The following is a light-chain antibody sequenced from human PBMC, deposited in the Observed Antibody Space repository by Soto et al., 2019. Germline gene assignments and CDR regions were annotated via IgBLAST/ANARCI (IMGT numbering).Light chain of an antibody. V-gene: IGKV3-20*01. CDR2: GAS. CDR1: QSVSSSY. Sequence: EIVLTQSPGTLSLSPGERATLSCRASQSVSSSYLAWYQQKPGQAPRLLIYGASSRATGIPDRFSGSGYGTDFTLTLSRLEPEDFAVYYCQQYGGSPYTFGQGTKLEIK. CDR3: QQYGGSPYT. J-gene: IGKJ2*01.